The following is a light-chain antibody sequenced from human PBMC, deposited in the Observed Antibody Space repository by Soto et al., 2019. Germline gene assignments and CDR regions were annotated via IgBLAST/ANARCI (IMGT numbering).Light chain of an antibody. CDR2: DAS. J-gene: IGKJ2*01. CDR3: QQYNSYSHYT. Sequence: DIQMTQSPSTLSASVGDRVTITCRASQSISSWLAWYQQKPGKAPKLLIYDASSLESGVPSRFSGSGSGTEFTLTISSLQPDDVATYYCQQYNSYSHYTFGQGTKLEIK. V-gene: IGKV1-5*01. CDR1: QSISSW.